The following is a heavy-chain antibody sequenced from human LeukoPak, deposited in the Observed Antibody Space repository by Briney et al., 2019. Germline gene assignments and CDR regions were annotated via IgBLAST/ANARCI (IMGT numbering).Heavy chain of an antibody. CDR1: GYTFTSYA. V-gene: IGHV1-18*01. CDR3: ASALSGSYFDYFDY. CDR2: IIAYNGNT. Sequence: ASVKVSCKASGYTFTSYAISWVRQAPGQGLEWRGWIIAYNGNTNYAQKLQDRVTMTTDTSTSTAYMELRSLRSDDTAVYYCASALSGSYFDYFDYWGQGTLVHVSS. J-gene: IGHJ4*02. D-gene: IGHD1-26*01.